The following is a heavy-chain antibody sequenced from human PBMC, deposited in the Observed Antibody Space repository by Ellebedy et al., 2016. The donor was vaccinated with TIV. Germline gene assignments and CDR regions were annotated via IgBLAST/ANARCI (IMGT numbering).Heavy chain of an antibody. V-gene: IGHV5-51*01. CDR3: ARRMVRGGIRYAMDV. CDR2: IYPGDSDT. J-gene: IGHJ6*02. CDR1: GYSFTNYW. D-gene: IGHD3-10*01. Sequence: GESLKISCQASGYSFTNYWIGWVRQIPGKGLEWMGIIYPGDSDTRYSLSFEGQVTISVDKSISTAYLQWNSLKASDTATYYCARRMVRGGIRYAMDVWGQGTTVTVSS.